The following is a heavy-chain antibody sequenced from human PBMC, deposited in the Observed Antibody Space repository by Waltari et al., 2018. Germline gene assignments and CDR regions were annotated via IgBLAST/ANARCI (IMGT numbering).Heavy chain of an antibody. Sequence: EVQLVQSGAEVKTPGATVTLSCKVSGYTFTDYSLHWVQQDPGKGLEWMGLVDPEDGETIYAEKFQGRVTITADTSTDTAYMELSSLRSEDTAVYYCATLQIAAVDYWGQGTLVTVSS. D-gene: IGHD6-13*01. V-gene: IGHV1-69-2*01. CDR3: ATLQIAAVDY. CDR2: VDPEDGET. J-gene: IGHJ4*02. CDR1: GYTFTDYS.